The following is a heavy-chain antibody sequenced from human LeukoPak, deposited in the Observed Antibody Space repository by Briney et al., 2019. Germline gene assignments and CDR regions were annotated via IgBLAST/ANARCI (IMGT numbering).Heavy chain of an antibody. CDR3: ARYIKGLYSSGIDY. CDR2: ISAYNGNT. CDR1: GYTFTSYG. J-gene: IGHJ4*02. D-gene: IGHD6-19*01. V-gene: IGHV1-18*01. Sequence: ASVKVSCKASGYTFTSYGISWVRQAPGQGLEWMGWISAYNGNTNYAQKLQGRVTMTTDTSTSTAYMELRSLRSDDTAVYYCARYIKGLYSSGIDYWGQGTLVTVSS.